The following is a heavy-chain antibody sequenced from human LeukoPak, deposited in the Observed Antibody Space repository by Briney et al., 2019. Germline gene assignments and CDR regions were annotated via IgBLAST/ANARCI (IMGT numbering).Heavy chain of an antibody. J-gene: IGHJ4*02. V-gene: IGHV5-51*01. CDR2: IYPGDSDT. CDR1: GYSFTNYW. CDR3: ARRVQGSGSYDFDY. Sequence: GESLKISCKASGYSFTNYWIGWVRQLPGKGLEWMGIIYPGDSDTRYSPSFQGQVTISADKSISTAYLQWSRLKASDTAIYYCARRVQGSGSYDFDYWGQGTLVTVSS. D-gene: IGHD3-10*01.